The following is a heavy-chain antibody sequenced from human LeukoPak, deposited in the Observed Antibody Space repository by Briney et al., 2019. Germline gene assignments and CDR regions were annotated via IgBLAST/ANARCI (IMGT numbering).Heavy chain of an antibody. CDR1: GFTFSNYA. CDR2: ISGSGDNT. V-gene: IGHV3-23*01. CDR3: ARGLYASIY. Sequence: GESLRLSCAASGFTFSNYAMTWVRQAPGKGLEWVSVISGSGDNTYYADSVKGRFTISRDNAKNTLFLQMNSLRAEDTAEYYCARGLYASIYWGQGTLVTVSS. D-gene: IGHD3-16*01. J-gene: IGHJ4*02.